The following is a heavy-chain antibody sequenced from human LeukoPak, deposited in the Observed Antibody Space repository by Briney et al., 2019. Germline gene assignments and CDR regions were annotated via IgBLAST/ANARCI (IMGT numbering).Heavy chain of an antibody. CDR3: ARDWSCSGGSCRDY. J-gene: IGHJ4*02. Sequence: ASVKVSCKASGYTFTGYYMHWVRQAPGQGLEWMGWINPNSGGTNYAQKFQGRVTMTRDTSISTAYMELSRLRSDNTAVYYCARDWSCSGGSCRDYWGQGTLVTVSS. CDR1: GYTFTGYY. CDR2: INPNSGGT. V-gene: IGHV1-2*02. D-gene: IGHD2-15*01.